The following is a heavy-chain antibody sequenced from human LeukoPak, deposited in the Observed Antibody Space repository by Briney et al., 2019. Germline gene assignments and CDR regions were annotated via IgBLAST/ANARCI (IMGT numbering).Heavy chain of an antibody. CDR1: GFTFGTYN. Sequence: GGSLRLSCAASGFTFGTYNMHWVRQAPGKGLEWVTVISSDGSIEYYADSVKGRFTISRDNSKNTLYLQMNSLRTEDTAVYYCARDGKSWLPDYWGQGTLVTVSS. V-gene: IGHV3-30-3*01. CDR3: ARDGKSWLPDY. CDR2: ISSDGSIE. D-gene: IGHD3-22*01. J-gene: IGHJ4*02.